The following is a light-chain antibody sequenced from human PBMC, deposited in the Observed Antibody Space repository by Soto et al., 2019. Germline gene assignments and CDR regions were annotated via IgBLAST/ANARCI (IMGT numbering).Light chain of an antibody. CDR3: SSYTSSSTLV. CDR2: DVS. J-gene: IGLJ2*01. V-gene: IGLV2-14*01. CDR1: SSDVGAYNY. Sequence: QSALTQPASVSGSPGQSITLSCTGTSSDVGAYNYVSWYQQHPGKAPKLMIYDVSNRPSGGSNRFSGSKSGNTASLTISGLQAEDEADYYCSSYTSSSTLVFGGGTKLTVL.